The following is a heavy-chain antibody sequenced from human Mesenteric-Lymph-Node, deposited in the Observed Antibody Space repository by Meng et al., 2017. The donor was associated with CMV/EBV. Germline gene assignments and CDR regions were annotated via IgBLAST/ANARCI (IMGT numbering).Heavy chain of an antibody. CDR3: ARRYCSSTSCTNDY. J-gene: IGHJ4*02. D-gene: IGHD2-2*01. Sequence: GESLKISCAASGFTFSSYEMNWVRQAPGKGLEWVSYISSSGKSIYSADSVKGRFTSSRDNAKNSLFLQMNSLRAEDTAVYYCARRYCSSTSCTNDYCGQGTLVTVSS. CDR2: ISSSGKSI. V-gene: IGHV3-48*03. CDR1: GFTFSSYE.